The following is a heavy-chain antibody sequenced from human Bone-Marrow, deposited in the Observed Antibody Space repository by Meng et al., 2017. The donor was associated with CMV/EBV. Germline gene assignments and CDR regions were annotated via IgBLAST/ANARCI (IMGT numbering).Heavy chain of an antibody. J-gene: IGHJ6*02. CDR2: IIPIFGTA. CDR1: GVTFSSYA. V-gene: IGHV1-69*05. Sequence: SVKVSCKASGVTFSSYAISWVRQAPGQGLEWMGGIIPIFGTANYAQKFQGRVTITTDESTSTAYMELSSLRSEDTAVYYCARKVGYCSSTSCYAQMDVWGQGTTVTVSS. CDR3: ARKVGYCSSTSCYAQMDV. D-gene: IGHD2-2*01.